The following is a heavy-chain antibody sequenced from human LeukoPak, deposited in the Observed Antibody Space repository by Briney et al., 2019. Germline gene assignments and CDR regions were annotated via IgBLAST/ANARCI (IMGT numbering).Heavy chain of an antibody. CDR1: GFTFSSYG. V-gene: IGHV3-23*01. CDR3: ARARGSSWPFDY. Sequence: GGTLRLSCAASGFTFSSYGMSWVRQAPGKGLEWVSAISGSGGSTYYADSVKGRFTISRDNSKNTLYLQMNSLRAEDTAVYYCARARGSSWPFDYWGQGTLVTVSS. J-gene: IGHJ4*02. D-gene: IGHD6-13*01. CDR2: ISGSGGST.